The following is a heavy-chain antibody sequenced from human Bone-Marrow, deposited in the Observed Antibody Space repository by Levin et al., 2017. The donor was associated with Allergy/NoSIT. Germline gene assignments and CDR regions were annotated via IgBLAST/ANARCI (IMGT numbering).Heavy chain of an antibody. D-gene: IGHD2-2*03. J-gene: IGHJ4*02. V-gene: IGHV4-34*01. CDR1: GGSFSGYY. CDR2: INHSGST. Sequence: KASETLSLTCAVYGGSFSGYYWGWIGSPQGKGLGGIGEINHSGSTNYNPSLKSRFTISVDTSKNQFSLKLSSVTAADTAVYYCARGGGDDVDILEEYYFDYWGQGTLVTVSS. CDR3: ARGGGDDVDILEEYYFDY.